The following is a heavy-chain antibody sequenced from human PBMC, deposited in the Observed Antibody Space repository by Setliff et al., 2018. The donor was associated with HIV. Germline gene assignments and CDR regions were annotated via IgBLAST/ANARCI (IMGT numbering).Heavy chain of an antibody. CDR1: GFTFSDHY. D-gene: IGHD3-10*01. Sequence: PGGSLRLSCAASGFTFSDHYMNWVRQAPGKGLEWVSYISSTSSTIYYANSVKGRFTITRDNAENSLYLQLNSLRAEDTAVYYCARKLRPGYGMDVWGRGTPVTVSS. V-gene: IGHV3-11*04. CDR3: ARKLRPGYGMDV. J-gene: IGHJ6*02. CDR2: ISSTSSTI.